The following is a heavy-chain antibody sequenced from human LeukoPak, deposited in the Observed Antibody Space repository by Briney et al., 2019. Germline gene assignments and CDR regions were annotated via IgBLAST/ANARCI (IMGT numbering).Heavy chain of an antibody. J-gene: IGHJ4*02. CDR1: GFTFSSYS. CDR3: ARGLATTFYPGSVNYYFDY. D-gene: IGHD3-10*01. V-gene: IGHV3-21*01. Sequence: PGGSLRLSCAASGFTFSSYSMNWVRQAPGKGLEWVSSISSGSTFIYYADSLKGRFTISRDNAKNSLYLQMNILRAGDSAVYYCARGLATTFYPGSVNYYFDYWGQGTLVTVSS. CDR2: ISSGSTFI.